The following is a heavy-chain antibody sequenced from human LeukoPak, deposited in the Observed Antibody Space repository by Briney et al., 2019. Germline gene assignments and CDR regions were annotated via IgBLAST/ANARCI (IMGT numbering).Heavy chain of an antibody. CDR2: ISYDGSSK. J-gene: IGHJ4*02. V-gene: IGHV3-30-3*01. Sequence: GGSLRLSCAASGFTFSTYAMHWVRQAPGKGLEWVAVISYDGSSKNYGDSVKGRFTISRDNSKNTVYLQMNSPRVEDTALYYCARGIFTGGTYYGYWGQGTLVTVS. D-gene: IGHD1-26*01. CDR1: GFTFSTYA. CDR3: ARGIFTGGTYYGY.